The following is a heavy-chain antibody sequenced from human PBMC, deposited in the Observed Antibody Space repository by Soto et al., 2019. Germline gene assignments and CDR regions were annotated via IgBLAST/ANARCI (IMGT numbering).Heavy chain of an antibody. J-gene: IGHJ4*02. V-gene: IGHV3-21*01. Sequence: PVGSLILSCAASGFTFSSYSMNWVRQAPGKGLEWVSSISSSSSSYIYYADSVKGRFTISRDNAKNSLYLQMNSLRAEDTAVYYCARGPWIQLWPGHYYFDYWGQGTLVTVSS. CDR1: GFTFSSYS. CDR3: ARGPWIQLWPGHYYFDY. CDR2: ISSSSSSYI. D-gene: IGHD5-18*01.